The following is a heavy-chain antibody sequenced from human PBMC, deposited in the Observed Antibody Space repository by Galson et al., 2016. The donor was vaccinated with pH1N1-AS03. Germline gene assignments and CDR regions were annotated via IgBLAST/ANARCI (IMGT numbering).Heavy chain of an antibody. CDR3: PARARFLEGLGVAYFYGMDV. Sequence: SVKVSCKASGFTFTGSTVQWVRQARGQRLEWMGWIVVGSGNTNYAQNFQERVSITRDKSTSTAYMALSSLRSEDTAVYYCPARARFLEGLGVAYFYGMDVWGQGTTVTVSS. V-gene: IGHV1-58*01. CDR2: IVVGSGNT. J-gene: IGHJ6*02. D-gene: IGHD3-3*01. CDR1: GFTFTGST.